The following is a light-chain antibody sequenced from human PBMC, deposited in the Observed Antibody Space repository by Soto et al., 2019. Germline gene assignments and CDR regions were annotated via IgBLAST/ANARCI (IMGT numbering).Light chain of an antibody. CDR3: QQRTNWPPWT. V-gene: IGKV3-11*01. J-gene: IGKJ1*01. CDR2: DAL. CDR1: QSVSNY. Sequence: EIVLTQSPATLSLSPGERATLSCRASQSVSNYLAWYQQKPGQAPRLLIYDALNRATGIPARFSGSGSGTDFTLTISSREPEDFAVYYCQQRTNWPPWTFGQGTRVEIK.